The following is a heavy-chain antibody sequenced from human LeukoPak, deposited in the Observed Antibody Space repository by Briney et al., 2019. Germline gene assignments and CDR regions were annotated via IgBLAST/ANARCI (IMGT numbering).Heavy chain of an antibody. Sequence: SETLSLTCTVSGGSISSGSYYWSWIRQPAGKGREWIGRIYTSGSTNYNPSLKSRVTISVDTSKNQFSLKLSSVTAADTAVYYCAGSYGDYSAPFDYWGQGTLVTVSS. J-gene: IGHJ4*02. D-gene: IGHD4-17*01. CDR1: GGSISSGSYY. CDR3: AGSYGDYSAPFDY. CDR2: IYTSGST. V-gene: IGHV4-61*02.